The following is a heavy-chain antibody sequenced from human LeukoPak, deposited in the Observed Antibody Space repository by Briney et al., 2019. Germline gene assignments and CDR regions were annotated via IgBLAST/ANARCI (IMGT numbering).Heavy chain of an antibody. CDR1: GGSINSYY. CDR2: KYNSGST. V-gene: IGHV4-59*01. CDR3: ASHSGYDYFDY. D-gene: IGHD5-12*01. J-gene: IGHJ4*02. Sequence: SETLSLTCTVSGGSINSYYWSWIRQPPGKGLEWIGYKYNSGSTNYNPSLKSRVTISVDTSKNQFSLKLSSVTAADTAVYYCASHSGYDYFDYWGQGTLVTVSS.